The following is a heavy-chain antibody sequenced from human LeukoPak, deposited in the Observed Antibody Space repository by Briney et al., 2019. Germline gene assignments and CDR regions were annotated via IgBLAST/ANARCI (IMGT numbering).Heavy chain of an antibody. V-gene: IGHV3-23*01. Sequence: GGSLRLSCAASGFTFSSYAMSWVRQAPGKGLEWVSAISGSGGSTYYADSVKGRFTISRDNSKNTLYLQMNSLRAEDTAVYYCAREGLGIAVAGRGNWFDPWGQGTLVTVSS. J-gene: IGHJ5*02. CDR2: ISGSGGST. CDR1: GFTFSSYA. D-gene: IGHD6-19*01. CDR3: AREGLGIAVAGRGNWFDP.